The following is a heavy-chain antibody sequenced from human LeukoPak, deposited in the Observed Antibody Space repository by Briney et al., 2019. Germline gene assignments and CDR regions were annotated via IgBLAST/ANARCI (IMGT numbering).Heavy chain of an antibody. D-gene: IGHD6-19*01. Sequence: SVKVSCKASGFTFTSSAMQWVRQARGQRLEWIGWIVVGSGNTNYAQKFHDRVTITRDMSTSTAYMELSSLRSEDTAVYYCAADSYSSGWYGYYGTDVWGQGTTVTVSS. CDR1: GFTFTSSA. CDR3: AADSYSSGWYGYYGTDV. J-gene: IGHJ6*02. CDR2: IVVGSGNT. V-gene: IGHV1-58*02.